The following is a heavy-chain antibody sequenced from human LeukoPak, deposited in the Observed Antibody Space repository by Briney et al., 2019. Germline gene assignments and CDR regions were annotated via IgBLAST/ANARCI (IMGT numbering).Heavy chain of an antibody. CDR3: AREYSSSLYYYGLDV. Sequence: PSETLSLTYTVSGGSISSSSYYWGWIRQPPGKGLDWIGSIYYSGSTYYNPSLKSRVTISVDTSKNQFSLKLSSVTAADTAVYYCAREYSSSLYYYGLDVWGQGTTVTVSS. CDR2: IYYSGST. CDR1: GGSISSSSYY. V-gene: IGHV4-39*02. D-gene: IGHD6-6*01. J-gene: IGHJ6*02.